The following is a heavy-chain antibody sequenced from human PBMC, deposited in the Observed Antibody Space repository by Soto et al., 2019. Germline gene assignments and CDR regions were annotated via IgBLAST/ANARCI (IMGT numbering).Heavy chain of an antibody. Sequence: ASVKVSCKASGYTFTGYDITWVRQATGQGLEWMGWMSPNSGHTGYAQKFQGRVTMTRNTSISTAYMELSSLRSEDTAVYYCARLQVGATGSYWGQGTLVTVSS. V-gene: IGHV1-8*01. CDR2: MSPNSGHT. J-gene: IGHJ4*02. CDR1: GYTFTGYD. D-gene: IGHD1-26*01. CDR3: ARLQVGATGSY.